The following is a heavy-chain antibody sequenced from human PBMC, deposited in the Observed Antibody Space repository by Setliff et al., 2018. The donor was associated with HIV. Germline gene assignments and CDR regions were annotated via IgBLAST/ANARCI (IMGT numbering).Heavy chain of an antibody. CDR2: ISDSGGGT. CDR3: AKDKGSSGWSA. Sequence: LRLSCAASGFAFSTYAMSWVRQAPGKGLGWVSAISDSGGGTYYADSVKGRFTVSRDNSKYTLYLQMNSLRVEDTAVYYCAKDKGSSGWSAWGQGTLVTVSS. CDR1: GFAFSTYA. D-gene: IGHD6-19*01. J-gene: IGHJ5*02. V-gene: IGHV3-23*01.